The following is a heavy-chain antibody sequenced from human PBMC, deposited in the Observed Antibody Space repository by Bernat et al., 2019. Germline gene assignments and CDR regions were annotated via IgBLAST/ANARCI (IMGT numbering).Heavy chain of an antibody. CDR1: GFTFSNFW. J-gene: IGHJ4*02. CDR2: INPDGSST. Sequence: EVHLVESGGVLVQPGGSLRLSCAASGFTFSNFWMHWVRQVPGGGLVWVSRINPDGSSTSYAASVKGRFTISRDNAKDTLYLQVNSLRADDTAMYYCLRGLSETTNTWADYWGQGTLVTVSS. D-gene: IGHD3-16*01. CDR3: LRGLSETTNTWADY. V-gene: IGHV3-74*01.